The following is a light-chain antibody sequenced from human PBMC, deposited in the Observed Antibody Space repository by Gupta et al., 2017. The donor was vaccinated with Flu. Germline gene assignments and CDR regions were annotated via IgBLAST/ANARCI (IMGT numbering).Light chain of an antibody. CDR2: DVS. J-gene: IGLJ2*01. V-gene: IGLV2-14*03. CDR1: SSDVGGYNY. Sequence: SSDVGGYNYVSWYQQHPGRAPKLMIYDVSSRPSGVSDRFSGSKSGYTASLTISGLQAEDGAVYHCSSYATIATLFGGGTKLTVL. CDR3: SSYATIATL.